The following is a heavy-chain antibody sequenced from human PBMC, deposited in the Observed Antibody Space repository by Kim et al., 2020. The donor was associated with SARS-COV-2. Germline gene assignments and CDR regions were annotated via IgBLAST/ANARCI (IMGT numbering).Heavy chain of an antibody. V-gene: IGHV4-30-2*05. CDR3: ARDRQGFMVRGVIDY. Sequence: PSLKSRVTISVDTSKNQFSLKLSSVTAADTAVYYCARDRQGFMVRGVIDYWGQGTLVTVSS. J-gene: IGHJ4*02. D-gene: IGHD3-10*01.